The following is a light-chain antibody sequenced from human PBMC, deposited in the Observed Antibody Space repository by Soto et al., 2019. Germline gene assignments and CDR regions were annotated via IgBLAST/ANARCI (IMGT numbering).Light chain of an antibody. V-gene: IGLV2-14*03. Sequence: SAPPRASPVCGSPWQPNNKSCTWNNRDVGNYNYVSWYQHHPGKAPKLMICDVSDRPSGVSNRFSGSKSGNTASPTISGLQAEDEADYYCSSYTSGSTPWVFGTGTKVTVL. CDR2: DVS. J-gene: IGLJ1*01. CDR1: NRDVGNYNY. CDR3: SSYTSGSTPWV.